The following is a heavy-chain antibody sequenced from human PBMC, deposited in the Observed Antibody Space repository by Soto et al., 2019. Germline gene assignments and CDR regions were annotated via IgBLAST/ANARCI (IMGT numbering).Heavy chain of an antibody. V-gene: IGHV1-69*06. D-gene: IGHD2-2*02. CDR2: IIPIFNST. CDR1: GSRFSNYV. J-gene: IGHJ4*02. Sequence: SVTVSCKVSGSRFSNYVISWVRQAPGHGLEWLGRIIPIFNSTKYAQSFQGRVTITADKSTSTASLELSSLRSDDTAVYYCAREGRGKKAGYNGLVSLGYWGQGTLVTVSS. CDR3: AREGRGKKAGYNGLVSLGY.